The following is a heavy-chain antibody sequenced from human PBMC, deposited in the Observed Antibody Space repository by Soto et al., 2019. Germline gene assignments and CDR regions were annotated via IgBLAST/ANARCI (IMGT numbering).Heavy chain of an antibody. Sequence: SETLSLTCTVSGGPISSYYWSWIRQPPGKGLEWIGYIYYSGSTNYNPSLKSRVTISVDTSKNQFSLKLSSVTAADAAVYYCARGSYCSSTSCSTHFDYWGQGTLVTVSS. CDR2: IYYSGST. CDR1: GGPISSYY. D-gene: IGHD2-2*01. J-gene: IGHJ4*02. V-gene: IGHV4-59*01. CDR3: ARGSYCSSTSCSTHFDY.